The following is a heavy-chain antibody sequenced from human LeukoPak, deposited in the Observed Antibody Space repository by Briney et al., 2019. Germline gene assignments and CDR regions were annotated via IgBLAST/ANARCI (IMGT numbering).Heavy chain of an antibody. CDR1: GFTFSSYA. CDR2: ISSNGGST. CDR3: VKDLGGGYFDY. Sequence: GGSLRLSCSASGFTFSSYAMHWVHQAPGKGLEYVSAISSNGGSTYYADSVKGRFTISRDNSKNALYLQMSSLRAEDTAVYYCVKDLGGGYFDYWGQGTLVTVSS. V-gene: IGHV3-64D*06. D-gene: IGHD3-10*01. J-gene: IGHJ4*02.